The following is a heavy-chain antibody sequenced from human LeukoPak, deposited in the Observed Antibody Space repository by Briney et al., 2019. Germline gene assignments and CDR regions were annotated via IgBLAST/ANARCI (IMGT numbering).Heavy chain of an antibody. CDR3: ATNEGP. J-gene: IGHJ5*02. D-gene: IGHD1-1*01. CDR2: IYYSGTT. CDR1: GGSISGSAYY. Sequence: KPSETLSLTCTVSGGSISGSAYYWGWIRQPPGKGLEWIGNIYYSGTTYYSPSLKSRITISVDTSKNQFSLKLTSVTAADTAVYYCATNEGPWGQGTLVTVSS. V-gene: IGHV4-39*01.